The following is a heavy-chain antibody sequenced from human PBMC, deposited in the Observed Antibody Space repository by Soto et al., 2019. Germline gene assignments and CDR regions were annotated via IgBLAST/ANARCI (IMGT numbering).Heavy chain of an antibody. CDR3: ARGSYYDYVWGSYRPSRGGMDV. CDR2: INPNSGGT. J-gene: IGHJ6*02. CDR1: GYTFTSYG. D-gene: IGHD3-16*02. V-gene: IGHV1-2*04. Sequence: ASVKVSCKASGYTFTSYGISWVRQAPGQGLEWMGWINPNSGGTNYAQKFQGWVTMTRDTSISTAYMELSRLRSDDTAVYYCARGSYYDYVWGSYRPSRGGMDVWGQGTTVTVSS.